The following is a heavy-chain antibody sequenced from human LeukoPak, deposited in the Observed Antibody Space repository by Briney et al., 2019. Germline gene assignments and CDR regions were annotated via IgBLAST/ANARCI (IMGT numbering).Heavy chain of an antibody. Sequence: GRSLRLSCAASGFTFSSYGMHWVRQAPGKGLEWVAVMWYDGSNKYYADSVKGRFTISRDNSKNTLYLQMNSLRAEDTAVYYCARDVGLLWFGESPAGFDYWGQGTLVTVSS. CDR2: MWYDGSNK. CDR1: GFTFSSYG. CDR3: ARDVGLLWFGESPAGFDY. V-gene: IGHV3-33*01. J-gene: IGHJ4*02. D-gene: IGHD3-10*01.